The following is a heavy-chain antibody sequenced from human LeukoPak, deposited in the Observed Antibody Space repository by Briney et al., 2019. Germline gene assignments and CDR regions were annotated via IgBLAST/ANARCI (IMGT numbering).Heavy chain of an antibody. CDR1: GGSFSGYY. Sequence: SETLSLTCAVYGGSFSGYYWSWIRQPPGKGLEWIGEINHSGSTNYNPSLKSRVTISVDTYKNQFSLKLCSVTAADTAVFYCARGRAVAGWSRYYFDYWGQGTLVTVSS. J-gene: IGHJ4*02. D-gene: IGHD6-19*01. CDR3: ARGRAVAGWSRYYFDY. CDR2: INHSGST. V-gene: IGHV4-34*01.